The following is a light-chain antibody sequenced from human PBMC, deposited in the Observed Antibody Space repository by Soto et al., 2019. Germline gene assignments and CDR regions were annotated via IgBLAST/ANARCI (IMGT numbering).Light chain of an antibody. CDR2: GAS. V-gene: IGKV3-20*01. CDR1: QTCSNSF. Sequence: IVLTQSPGTLSLSPGERATLACRASQTCSNSFLSWFQQIPGQAPRLLIYGASMRATGIPDRFSGSGSGTDFTLTISRLEPEDFAVYYCQQCGSSSTFGQGTRLEIK. CDR3: QQCGSSST. J-gene: IGKJ5*01.